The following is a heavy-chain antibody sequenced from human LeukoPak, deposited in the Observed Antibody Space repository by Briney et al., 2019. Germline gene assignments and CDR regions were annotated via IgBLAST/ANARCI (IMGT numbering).Heavy chain of an antibody. CDR1: GGTFISYA. V-gene: IGHV1-69*13. CDR3: ARGAHYGDYENRRVNWFDP. Sequence: ASVKVSCKASGGTFISYAISWVRQAPGQGLEWMGGIIPIFGTANYAQKFQGRVTITADESTSTAYMELSSLRSEDTAVYYCARGAHYGDYENRRVNWFDPWGQGTLVTVSS. CDR2: IIPIFGTA. J-gene: IGHJ5*02. D-gene: IGHD4-17*01.